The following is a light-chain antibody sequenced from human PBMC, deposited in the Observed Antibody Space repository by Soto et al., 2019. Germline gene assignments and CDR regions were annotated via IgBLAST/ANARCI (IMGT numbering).Light chain of an antibody. J-gene: IGKJ3*01. CDR1: QSVSSSY. V-gene: IGKV3-20*01. Sequence: EIVLTQSPGTLSLSPGERATLSCRASQSVSSSYLAWYQQKPGQAPRLLIYGASSRATGIPDRFSGSGSGTDFTLTISRLEPEDFEVYYCQPYGSSPLTFGPGTKLDSK. CDR2: GAS. CDR3: QPYGSSPLT.